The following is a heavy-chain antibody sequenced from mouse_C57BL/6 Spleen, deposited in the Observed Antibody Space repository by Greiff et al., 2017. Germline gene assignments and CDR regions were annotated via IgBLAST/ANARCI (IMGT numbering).Heavy chain of an antibody. D-gene: IGHD3-2*02. CDR3: ARGGIDSSGSRNFDD. J-gene: IGHJ2*01. Sequence: QVQLQQSGPELVKPGASVKISCKASGYAFSSSWMNWVKQRPGKGLEWIGRIYPGDGDTNYNGKFKGKATMTADKSSSTAYMQLSSLTSEDSAVYFCARGGIDSSGSRNFDDWGKGTTLTVSS. CDR2: IYPGDGDT. CDR1: GYAFSSSW. V-gene: IGHV1-82*01.